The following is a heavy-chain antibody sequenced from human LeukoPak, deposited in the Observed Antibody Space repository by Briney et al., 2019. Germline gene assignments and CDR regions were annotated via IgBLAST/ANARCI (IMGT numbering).Heavy chain of an antibody. J-gene: IGHJ4*02. Sequence: PPGGSLRLSCAASGFTFSNYWMHWVRHVSGKGLEWVSRISSDGSTTSYADSVKGRFTISRDNSKNTVYLQMNSLRAEDTAVYYCASWAGTAAGFSGPFDYWGQGTLVTVSS. V-gene: IGHV3-74*01. CDR1: GFTFSNYW. CDR3: ASWAGTAAGFSGPFDY. D-gene: IGHD6-13*01. CDR2: ISSDGSTT.